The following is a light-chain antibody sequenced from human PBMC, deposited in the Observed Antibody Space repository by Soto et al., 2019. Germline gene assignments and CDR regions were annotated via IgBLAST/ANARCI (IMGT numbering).Light chain of an antibody. CDR3: QQYGSSPL. CDR2: GAS. J-gene: IGKJ5*01. V-gene: IGKV3-20*01. CDR1: QSVSSSY. Sequence: EIVLTQAPGTLSLSPGERATLSCRASQSVSSSYLAWYQQKPGQAPRLLIYGASSRATGIPDRFSDSGSGTDFTLTISRLGPEDFAVYYCQQYGSSPLFGQGTRLEIK.